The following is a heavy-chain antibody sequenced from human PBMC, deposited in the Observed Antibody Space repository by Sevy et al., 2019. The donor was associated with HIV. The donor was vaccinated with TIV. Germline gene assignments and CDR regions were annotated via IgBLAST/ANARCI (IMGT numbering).Heavy chain of an antibody. CDR1: GFTFSSYA. CDR2: FSFGCGKI. Sequence: GGSLRLSCAASGFTFSSYAMSWVRQPPGKGLEWVATFSFGCGKINYAHSVKGRFTISRDNSKNTLFLQMNCLRAEDTAVYYCAREGCSRPHDYWGQGTLVTVSS. J-gene: IGHJ4*02. CDR3: AREGCSRPHDY. V-gene: IGHV3-23*01. D-gene: IGHD2-2*01.